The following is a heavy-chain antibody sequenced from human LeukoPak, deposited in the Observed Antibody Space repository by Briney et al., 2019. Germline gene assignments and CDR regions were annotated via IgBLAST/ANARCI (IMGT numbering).Heavy chain of an antibody. J-gene: IGHJ5*02. CDR2: MNPNSGNT. D-gene: IGHD3-10*01. CDR1: GYTFTSYD. CDR3: ARGFVPNYGSGSYYTNWFDP. Sequence: SVKVSCKASGYTFTSYDINWVRQATGQGLEWMGWMNPNSGNTGYAQKFQGRATMTRNTSISTAYMELSSLRSEDTAVYYCARGFVPNYGSGSYYTNWFDPWGQGTLVTVSS. V-gene: IGHV1-8*01.